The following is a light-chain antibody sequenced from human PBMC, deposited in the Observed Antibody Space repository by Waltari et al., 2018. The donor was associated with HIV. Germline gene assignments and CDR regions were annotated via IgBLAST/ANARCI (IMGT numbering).Light chain of an antibody. CDR1: KSTIGNNF. CDR2: RND. CDR3: ASWDDNLGHWI. V-gene: IGLV1-47*01. Sequence: QPKMTQAPPASKTPGQRITMSCSGTKSTIGNNFISWYQQIAGAAPRLVMARNDQRPAGVPDRFSGTKSGTSAFLAITGLRLDDEATYFCASWDDNLGHWIFGGGTKLTVL. J-gene: IGLJ2*01.